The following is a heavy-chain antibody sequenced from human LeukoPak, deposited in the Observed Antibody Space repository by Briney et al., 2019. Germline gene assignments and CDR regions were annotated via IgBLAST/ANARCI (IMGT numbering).Heavy chain of an antibody. J-gene: IGHJ4*02. V-gene: IGHV3-33*06. CDR2: IWYDGSNK. D-gene: IGHD1-1*01. Sequence: PGGSLRLSCAASGFTFSSYGMHWVRQAPGKGLEWVAVIWYDGSNKYYADSVKGRFTISRDNSKNTLYLQMNSLRAEDTAVYYCAKGRQVRGVIDYWGLGTLVTVSS. CDR1: GFTFSSYG. CDR3: AKGRQVRGVIDY.